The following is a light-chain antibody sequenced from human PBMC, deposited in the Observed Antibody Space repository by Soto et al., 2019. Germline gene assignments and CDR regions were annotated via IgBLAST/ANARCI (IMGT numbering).Light chain of an antibody. J-gene: IGKJ4*01. Sequence: DIQMTXSPSSLSASVGDRVTITCQASQDISNFLNWYRQKPGKAPNLLIYDASTLETGVTLRFSGSGSGSYFSFTISSLQPEDVATYYCQQYNSLPLTFGGETKVEIK. V-gene: IGKV1-33*01. CDR3: QQYNSLPLT. CDR1: QDISNF. CDR2: DAS.